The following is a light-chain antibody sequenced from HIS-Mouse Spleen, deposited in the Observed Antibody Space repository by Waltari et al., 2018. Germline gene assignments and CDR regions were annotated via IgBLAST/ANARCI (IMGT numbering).Light chain of an antibody. CDR3: QSADSSGTYSVV. CDR2: KDS. V-gene: IGLV3-25*03. J-gene: IGLJ2*01. Sequence: SYELTQPPSVSVSPGQTARITCSGDALPKQYAYWYQQKPGQAPARVIYKDSERPSGSPERFSGSSSGTTVTLTISGVQAEDEADYYCQSADSSGTYSVVFGGGTKLTVL. CDR1: ALPKQY.